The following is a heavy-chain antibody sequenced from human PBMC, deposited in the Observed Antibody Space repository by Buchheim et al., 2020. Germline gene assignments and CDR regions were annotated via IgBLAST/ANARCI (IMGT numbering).Heavy chain of an antibody. Sequence: QVQLVESGGGVVQPGRSLRLSCAASGFTFSSYGMHWVRQAPGTGLEWVAVIWYDGSNKYYADSVKGRFTISRDNSKNTLYLQMNSLRAEDTAVYYCARGSLRSPSDYWGQGTL. CDR1: GFTFSSYG. CDR2: IWYDGSNK. J-gene: IGHJ4*02. CDR3: ARGSLRSPSDY. V-gene: IGHV3-33*01. D-gene: IGHD4-17*01.